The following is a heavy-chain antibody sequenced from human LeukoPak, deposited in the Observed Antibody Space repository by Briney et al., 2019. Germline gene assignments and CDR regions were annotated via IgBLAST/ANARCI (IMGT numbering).Heavy chain of an antibody. CDR1: GGSISSGDYY. V-gene: IGHV4-30-4*01. Sequence: SETLSLTCTVSGGSISSGDYYWSWIRQPPGKGLEWIGYIYYSGSTYYNPSLKSRVTISVDTSKNQFSLKLSSVTAADTAVYYCARTPVVPAAMPFDYWGQGTLVTVSS. D-gene: IGHD2-2*01. CDR3: ARTPVVPAAMPFDY. CDR2: IYYSGST. J-gene: IGHJ4*02.